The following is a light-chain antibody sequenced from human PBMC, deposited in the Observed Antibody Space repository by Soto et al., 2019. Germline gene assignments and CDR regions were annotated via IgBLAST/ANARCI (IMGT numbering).Light chain of an antibody. Sequence: DIQMTQSPSTLSASIGDRVIITFRASQNIRNLLSWYQQKPGKAPKLLIYDASSLESGVPSRFSGSGSGTEFTLTISSLQPDDFATYYCQQLNKYPSTFGGGTKVDI. V-gene: IGKV1-5*01. CDR2: DAS. J-gene: IGKJ4*01. CDR1: QNIRNL. CDR3: QQLNKYPST.